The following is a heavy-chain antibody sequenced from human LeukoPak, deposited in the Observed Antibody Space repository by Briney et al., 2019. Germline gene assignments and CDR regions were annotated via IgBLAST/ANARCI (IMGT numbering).Heavy chain of an antibody. V-gene: IGHV1-69*04. CDR2: IIPILGIA. CDR3: ARGPSYYYDSSGYSPFFY. Sequence: SVKVSCKASGGTFSSYAISWMRQAPGQGLEWMGRIIPILGIANYAQKFQGRVTITADKSTSTAYMELSSLRSEDTAVYYCARGPSYYYDSSGYSPFFYWGQGTLVTVSS. D-gene: IGHD3-22*01. J-gene: IGHJ4*02. CDR1: GGTFSSYA.